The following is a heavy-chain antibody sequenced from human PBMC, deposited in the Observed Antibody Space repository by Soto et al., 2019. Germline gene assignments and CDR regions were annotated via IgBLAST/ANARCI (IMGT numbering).Heavy chain of an antibody. CDR2: TYYRSKWYN. V-gene: IGHV6-1*01. J-gene: IGHJ6*02. CDR1: GDSVSSNSAA. Sequence: PSQTLSLTCAISGDSVSSNSAAWNWIRQSPSRGLEWLGRTYYRSKWYNDYAVSVKSRITINPDTSKNQFSLQLNSVTPEDTAVYYCARVIAARPLYYYYGMDVWGQGTTVTVSS. CDR3: ARVIAARPLYYYYGMDV. D-gene: IGHD6-6*01.